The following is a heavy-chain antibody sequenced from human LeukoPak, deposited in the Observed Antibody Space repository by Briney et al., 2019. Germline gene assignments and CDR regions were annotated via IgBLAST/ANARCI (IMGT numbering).Heavy chain of an antibody. J-gene: IGHJ4*02. D-gene: IGHD3-9*01. V-gene: IGHV3-72*01. CDR1: GFTFSDHY. CDR3: ARVLRYFDWTLDY. Sequence: GGSLRLSCAASGFTFSDHYMDWVRQAPGKGLEWVGRTRNKANSYTTEYAASVKGRFTISRDDSKNSLYLQMNSLKTEDTAVYYCARVLRYFDWTLDYWGQGTLVTVSS. CDR2: TRNKANSYTT.